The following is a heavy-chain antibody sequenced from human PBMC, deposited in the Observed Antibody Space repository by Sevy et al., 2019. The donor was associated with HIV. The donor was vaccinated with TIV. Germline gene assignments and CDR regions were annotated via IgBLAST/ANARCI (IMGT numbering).Heavy chain of an antibody. D-gene: IGHD2-15*01. V-gene: IGHV3-43D*03. CDR3: AKGSGYSDEYFQH. CDR1: GFTFDDYA. Sequence: GGSLRLSCAASGFTFDDYAMHWVRQAPGKGLEWVSLISWDGGSTYYADSVKGRFTISRDNSKNSLYLQMNSLRAEDTALYYCAKGSGYSDEYFQHWGQGTLVTVSS. J-gene: IGHJ1*01. CDR2: ISWDGGST.